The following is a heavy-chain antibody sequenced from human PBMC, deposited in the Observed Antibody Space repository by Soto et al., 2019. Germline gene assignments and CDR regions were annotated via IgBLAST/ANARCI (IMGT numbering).Heavy chain of an antibody. CDR1: GFTFSSYA. CDR3: AKDATGTTSIYGMDV. CDR2: ISGSGGST. J-gene: IGHJ6*02. Sequence: EVQLLESGGGLVQPGGSLRLSCAASGFTFSSYAMSWVRQAPGKGLEWVSAISGSGGSTYYADSVKGRITISRDNSKNTLYLQMNSLRAEDTAVYYWAKDATGTTSIYGMDVWGQGTTVTVSS. D-gene: IGHD1-1*01. V-gene: IGHV3-23*01.